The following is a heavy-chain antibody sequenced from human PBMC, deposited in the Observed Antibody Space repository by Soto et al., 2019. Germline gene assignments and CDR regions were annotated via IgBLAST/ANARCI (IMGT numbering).Heavy chain of an antibody. J-gene: IGHJ4*02. CDR2: MNPNSGNT. CDR1: GYTFTSYD. D-gene: IGHD2-15*01. V-gene: IGHV1-8*01. CDR3: ARSVECLASFDY. Sequence: QVQLVQSGAEVKKPGASVKVSCKASGYTFTSYDINWVRQATGQGLEWMGWMNPNSGNTGNAQKFQGRITMTRNTSISTAYMELSSLRSEDTAGYYCARSVECLASFDYWCQGTLVTVSS.